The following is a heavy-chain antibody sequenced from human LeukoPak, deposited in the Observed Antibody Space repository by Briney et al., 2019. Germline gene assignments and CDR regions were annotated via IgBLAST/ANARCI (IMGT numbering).Heavy chain of an antibody. V-gene: IGHV4-30-4*08. J-gene: IGHJ4*02. CDR2: IYYSGST. D-gene: IGHD3-22*01. CDR1: GGSISSGDYY. CDR3: ARAHGYYYDSSDQAPFDY. Sequence: PSETLSLTCTVSGGSISSGDYYWSWIRQPPGKGLEWIGYIYYSGSTNYNPSLKSRVTISVDTSKNQFSLKLSSVTAADTAVYYCARAHGYYYDSSDQAPFDYWGQGTLVTVSS.